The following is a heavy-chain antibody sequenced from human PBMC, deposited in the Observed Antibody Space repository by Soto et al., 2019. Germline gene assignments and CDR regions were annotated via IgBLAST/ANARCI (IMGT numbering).Heavy chain of an antibody. CDR2: INHSGST. CDR3: ARVESSYSSFDY. J-gene: IGHJ4*02. CDR1: GGSFSGYY. D-gene: IGHD6-19*01. V-gene: IGHV4-34*01. Sequence: QVQLQQWGAGLLKPSETLSLTCAVYGGSFSGYYWSWIRQPPGKGLEWIGEINHSGSTNYNPSLKSRVTISVDTSKNQFSLKLSSVTAADTAVYYCARVESSYSSFDYWGQGTLVTVSS.